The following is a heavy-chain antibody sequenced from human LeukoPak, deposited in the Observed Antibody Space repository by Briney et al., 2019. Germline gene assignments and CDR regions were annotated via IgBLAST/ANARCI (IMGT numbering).Heavy chain of an antibody. CDR3: ARDAKVGDCSSTSCPTGMDV. CDR1: GYTFTGYY. J-gene: IGHJ6*02. D-gene: IGHD2-2*01. Sequence: ASVKVSCKASGYTFTGYYMHWVRQAPGQGLEWMGWINPNSGGTNYAQKSQGRVTMTRDTSISTAYMELSRLRSDDTAVYYCARDAKVGDCSSTSCPTGMDVWGQGTTVTVSS. CDR2: INPNSGGT. V-gene: IGHV1-2*02.